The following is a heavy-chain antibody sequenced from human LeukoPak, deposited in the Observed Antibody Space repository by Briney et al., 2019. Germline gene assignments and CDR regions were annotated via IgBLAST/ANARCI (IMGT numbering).Heavy chain of an antibody. D-gene: IGHD2-2*01. CDR1: GYTFTSYY. CDR3: ARARYCSSTSCSARFDY. J-gene: IGHJ4*02. CDR2: INPSGGST. V-gene: IGHV1-46*01. Sequence: GASVKVSCKASGYTFTSYYMHWVRQAPGQGLEWMGIINPSGGSTSYAQKFQGRVTMTRDTSTSTVYMELSSLRSEDMAVYYCARARYCSSTSCSARFDYWGQGTLVTVSS.